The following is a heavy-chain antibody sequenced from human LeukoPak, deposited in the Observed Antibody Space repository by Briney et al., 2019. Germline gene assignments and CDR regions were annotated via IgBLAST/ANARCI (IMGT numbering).Heavy chain of an antibody. D-gene: IGHD1-20*01. V-gene: IGHV3-11*01. CDR1: GFTFSDYY. CDR3: ARDVTGTTS. CDR2: ISNSSSTI. Sequence: GGSLRLSCAAPGFTFSDYYMIWLRQARGEGLVWVSYISNSSSTIYYADSVKGRFTISRDNAKNTLYLQMNSLRAEDTAVYYCARDVTGTTSWGQGTLVTVSS. J-gene: IGHJ4*02.